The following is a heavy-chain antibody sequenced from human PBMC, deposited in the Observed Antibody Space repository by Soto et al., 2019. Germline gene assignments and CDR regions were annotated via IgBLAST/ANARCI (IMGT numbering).Heavy chain of an antibody. CDR2: ISYDGSNK. D-gene: IGHD6-19*01. Sequence: GGSLRLSCAASGFTFSSYGMHWVRQAPGKGLEWVAVISYDGSNKYYADSVKGRFTISRDNSKNTLYLQMNSLRAEDTAVYCCAKLAVANWFDPWGQGTLVTVSS. V-gene: IGHV3-30*18. CDR3: AKLAVANWFDP. J-gene: IGHJ5*02. CDR1: GFTFSSYG.